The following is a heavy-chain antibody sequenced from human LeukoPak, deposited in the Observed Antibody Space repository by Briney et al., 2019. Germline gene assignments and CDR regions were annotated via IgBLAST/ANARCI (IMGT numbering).Heavy chain of an antibody. CDR2: IDPGYSNM. J-gene: IGHJ4*02. Sequence: GESLRISCTGSGYSFTYWITWVRQMPGKGLEWMGTIDPGYSNMKNYNPSLEGHVTISVDESINTVYLQWSSLKASDSAMYYCATGSSGGYSHWGQGTLVTVSS. D-gene: IGHD3-10*01. V-gene: IGHV5-10-1*01. CDR1: GYSFTYW. CDR3: ATGSSGGYSH.